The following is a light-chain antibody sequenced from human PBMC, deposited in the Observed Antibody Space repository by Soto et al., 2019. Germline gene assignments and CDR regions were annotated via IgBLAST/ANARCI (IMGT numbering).Light chain of an antibody. Sequence: DIPLTQSPSFLSASVGDRVTITCRASQVISNYLAWYQQEPGRAPKLLLYVASTLQSGVPSRFSGSGSGTEFTLTITSLQPEDFATYYCQQLNSYPLTFGGGTKVEIK. CDR1: QVISNY. J-gene: IGKJ4*01. CDR2: VAS. V-gene: IGKV1-9*01. CDR3: QQLNSYPLT.